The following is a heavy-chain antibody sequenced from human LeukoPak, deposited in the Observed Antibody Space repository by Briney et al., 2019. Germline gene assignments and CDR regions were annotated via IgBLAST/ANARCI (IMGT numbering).Heavy chain of an antibody. J-gene: IGHJ5*02. CDR1: GYTFTSYD. CDR3: ARGLFHDFWSGYYH. D-gene: IGHD3-3*01. CDR2: MNPNSGNT. Sequence: ASAKVSCKASGYTFTSYDINRVRQATGQGLEWMGWMNPNSGNTGYAQKFQGRVTMTRNTSISTAYMELSSLRSEDTAVYYCARGLFHDFWSGYYHWGQGTLVTVSS. V-gene: IGHV1-8*01.